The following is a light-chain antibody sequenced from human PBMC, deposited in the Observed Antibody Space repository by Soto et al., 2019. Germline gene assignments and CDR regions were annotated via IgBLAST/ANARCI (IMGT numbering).Light chain of an antibody. CDR1: SGSVSTTHY. CDR3: VLYLGRGNRG. CDR2: NTD. Sequence: QTVVTQEPSFSVSLGRTVTLTCGLTSGSVSTTHYPTWCQQTPGLAPRTLIYNTDIRSSGVPDRFSGSILGNKAALTITGAQADDESDYYCVLYLGRGNRGFGGGTKLTVL. V-gene: IGLV8-61*01. J-gene: IGLJ3*02.